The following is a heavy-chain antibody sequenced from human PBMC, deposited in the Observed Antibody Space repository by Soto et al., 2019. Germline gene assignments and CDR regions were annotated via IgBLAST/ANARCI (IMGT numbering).Heavy chain of an antibody. CDR1: CGSISSYC. J-gene: IGHJ5*02. Sequence: PSETLSLTCTFSCGSISSYCRSWIRQPSWKGLEWIGRIYTSGSTNYNPSLKSRVTMSVDTSQNQFSLKLSSVTAADTAVYYCARDGGLRAAADYKWFDPWGHGTVVTV. CDR2: IYTSGST. V-gene: IGHV4-4*07. D-gene: IGHD6-13*01. CDR3: ARDGGLRAAADYKWFDP.